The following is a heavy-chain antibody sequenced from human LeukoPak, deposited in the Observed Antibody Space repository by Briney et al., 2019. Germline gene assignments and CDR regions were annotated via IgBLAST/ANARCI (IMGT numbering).Heavy chain of an antibody. V-gene: IGHV3-30*02. CDR1: GFTFSSYG. CDR2: IRYDGSNK. CDR3: AKDRGRYCSGGSCYLFDY. D-gene: IGHD2-15*01. J-gene: IGHJ4*02. Sequence: PGGSLRLSCAASGFTFSSYGMHWVRQAPGKGLEWVAFIRYDGSNKYYADSVKGRFTTSRDNSKNTLYLQMNSLRAEDTAVYYCAKDRGRYCSGGSCYLFDYWGQGTLVTVSS.